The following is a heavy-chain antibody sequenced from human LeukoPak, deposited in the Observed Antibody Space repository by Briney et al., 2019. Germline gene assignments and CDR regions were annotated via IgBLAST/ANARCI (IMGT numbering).Heavy chain of an antibody. CDR2: ISWDGGST. D-gene: IGHD6-19*01. V-gene: IGHV3-43D*03. Sequence: GGSLRLSCAASGFTFDDYAMHWVRQAPGKGLEWVSLISWDGGSTYYADSVKGRFTISRDNSKNSLYLQMNSLRAEDTALYYCAKDPRPIAVAGTWLDYWGQGTLVTVSS. J-gene: IGHJ4*02. CDR1: GFTFDDYA. CDR3: AKDPRPIAVAGTWLDY.